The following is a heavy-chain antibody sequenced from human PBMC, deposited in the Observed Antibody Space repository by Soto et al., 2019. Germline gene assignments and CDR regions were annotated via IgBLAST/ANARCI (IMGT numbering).Heavy chain of an antibody. J-gene: IGHJ4*02. CDR2: ISAYNGHT. V-gene: IGHV1-18*04. Sequence: QVQLVQSGPEVKKPGASVKVSCKASGYAFTSYGFSWVRQAPGQRLEWMGWISAYNGHTHYAQNLQGRVTMTTDTSTTTAYMELRSLRSDDTAVYYRARDQTTRWEVRPPGYWGQGTLVTVSS. CDR3: ARDQTTRWEVRPPGY. CDR1: GYAFTSYG. D-gene: IGHD1-26*01.